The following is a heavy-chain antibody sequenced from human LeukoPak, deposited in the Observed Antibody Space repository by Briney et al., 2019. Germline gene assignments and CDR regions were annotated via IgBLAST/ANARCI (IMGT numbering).Heavy chain of an antibody. D-gene: IGHD2/OR15-2a*01. J-gene: IGHJ4*02. V-gene: IGHV6-1*01. CDR1: GDSVSSNSAA. CDR2: TYYRSKWYN. CDR3: ARGNPRALSN. Sequence: SGPTLVKPSQTLSLTCAISGDSVSSNSAAWTWIRQSPSRGLEWLGRTYYRSKWYNEYAVSVKSRITINPDTSKNQFSLQLNSVTPEDTAVYFCARGNPRALSNWGQGTLVTVSS.